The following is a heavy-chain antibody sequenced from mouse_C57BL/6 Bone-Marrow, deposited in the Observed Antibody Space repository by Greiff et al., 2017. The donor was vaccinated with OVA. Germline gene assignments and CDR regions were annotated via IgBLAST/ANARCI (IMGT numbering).Heavy chain of an antibody. CDR3: TREVLYYYGSSYWYFDV. D-gene: IGHD1-1*01. J-gene: IGHJ1*03. Sequence: VQLQQSGTVLARPGASVKMSCKTSGYTFTSYWMHWVKQRPGQGLEWIGAIYPGNSDTSYNQKFKGKAKLTAVTSASPAYMELSSLTNEDSAVYYCTREVLYYYGSSYWYFDVWGTGTTVTVSS. CDR1: GYTFTSYW. V-gene: IGHV1-5*01. CDR2: IYPGNSDT.